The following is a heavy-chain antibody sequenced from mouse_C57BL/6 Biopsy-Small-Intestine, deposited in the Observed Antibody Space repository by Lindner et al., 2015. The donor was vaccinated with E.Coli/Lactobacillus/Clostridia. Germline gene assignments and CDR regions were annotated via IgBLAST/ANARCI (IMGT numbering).Heavy chain of an antibody. J-gene: IGHJ2*02. Sequence: VQLQESGAELVRPGASVELSCTASGFNIKDSLIHWVKQRPEQGLEWIGWIDPEDGETKYAPKFQDEATMTADTSSNTAYLQFNGLTSEDTAIYYCTRRDYSNPYYFDYWGQGTSLTVSS. CDR1: GFNIKDSL. D-gene: IGHD2-5*01. CDR3: TRRDYSNPYYFDY. CDR2: IDPEDGET. V-gene: IGHV14-1*01.